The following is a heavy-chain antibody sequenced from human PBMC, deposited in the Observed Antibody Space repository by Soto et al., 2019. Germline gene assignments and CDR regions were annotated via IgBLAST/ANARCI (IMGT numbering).Heavy chain of an antibody. CDR3: AREKLGAPLFDY. CDR2: IYYSGST. V-gene: IGHV4-30-4*01. Sequence: PSETLSLTCTVSGGSISSGDYYWSWIRQPPGKGLEWIGYIYYSGSTYYNPSLKSRVTISVDTSKNQFSLKLSSVTAADTAVYYCAREKLGAPLFDYWGQGTLVTVS. J-gene: IGHJ4*02. D-gene: IGHD3-16*01. CDR1: GGSISSGDYY.